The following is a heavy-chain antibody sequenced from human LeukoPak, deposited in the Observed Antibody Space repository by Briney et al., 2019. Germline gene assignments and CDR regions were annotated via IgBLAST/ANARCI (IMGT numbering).Heavy chain of an antibody. Sequence: PSETLSLTCTVSGGSISSSSYYWGWIRQPPGKGLEWIGSMYYSGSTYYNPSLKSRVTISVDTSKNQFSLKLSSVTAADTAVYYCARGKGSGWTFDYWGQGTLVTVSS. CDR2: MYYSGST. CDR3: ARGKGSGWTFDY. D-gene: IGHD6-19*01. J-gene: IGHJ4*02. CDR1: GGSISSSSYY. V-gene: IGHV4-39*07.